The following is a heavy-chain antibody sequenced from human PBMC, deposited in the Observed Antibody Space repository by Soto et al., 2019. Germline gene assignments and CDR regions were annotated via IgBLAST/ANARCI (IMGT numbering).Heavy chain of an antibody. J-gene: IGHJ4*02. Sequence: GGSLRLSCAASGFTFSSYGMHWVRQAPGKGLEWVAVIWYDGSNKYYADSVKGRFTISRDNSKNTLYLQMNSLRAEDTAVYYCARDLWDYYDSSGYLPDYWGQGTLVTVSS. CDR3: ARDLWDYYDSSGYLPDY. D-gene: IGHD3-22*01. CDR1: GFTFSSYG. CDR2: IWYDGSNK. V-gene: IGHV3-33*01.